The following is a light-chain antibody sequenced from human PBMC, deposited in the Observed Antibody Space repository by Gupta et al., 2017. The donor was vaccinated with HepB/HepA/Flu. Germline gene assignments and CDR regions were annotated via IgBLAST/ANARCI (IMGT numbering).Light chain of an antibody. Sequence: QSVLTPPPSVSGAPGQRVTISCTGSSSNIGAGYDVHWYQQLPGTAPKLLIYDNSNRPSGVPDRFSGSKSGTSAYLAITGLQAEDEADYYCQSYDSSLSEGVFGGGTKLTVL. CDR1: SSNIGAGYD. J-gene: IGLJ3*02. V-gene: IGLV1-40*01. CDR3: QSYDSSLSEGV. CDR2: DNS.